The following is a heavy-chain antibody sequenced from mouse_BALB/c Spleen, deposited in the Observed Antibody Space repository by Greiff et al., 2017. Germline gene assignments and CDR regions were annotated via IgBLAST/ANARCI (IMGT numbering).Heavy chain of an antibody. J-gene: IGHJ4*01. CDR3: ARRDEDYAMDY. CDR1: GYTFSSYW. Sequence: VQLQQSGAELVKPGASVKISCKATGYTFSSYWIEWVKQRPGHGLEWIGEILPGSGSTNYNEKFKGKATFTADTSSNTAYMQLSSLTSEDSAVYYCARRDEDYAMDYWGQGTSVTVSS. V-gene: IGHV1-9*01. D-gene: IGHD3-3*01. CDR2: ILPGSGST.